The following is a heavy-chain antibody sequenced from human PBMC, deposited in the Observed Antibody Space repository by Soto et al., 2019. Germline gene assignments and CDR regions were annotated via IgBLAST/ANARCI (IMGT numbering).Heavy chain of an antibody. J-gene: IGHJ6*02. CDR1: GGTFSDFA. V-gene: IGHV1-69*06. CDR3: ARDRIQLRLGKYSFNAMDV. Sequence: QVQLVQSGAEMRKPGSSLWVSCKASGGTFSDFAFSWVRQAPGQGLEWMGGIVPRFGSPNYAQKFGGRVTITADTSTSTVYMELSSLRFDDTAVYFCARDRIQLRLGKYSFNAMDVWGQGTTITVSS. D-gene: IGHD3-16*01. CDR2: IVPRFGSP.